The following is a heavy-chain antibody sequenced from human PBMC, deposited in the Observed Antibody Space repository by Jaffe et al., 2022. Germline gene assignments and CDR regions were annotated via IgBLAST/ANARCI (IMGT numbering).Heavy chain of an antibody. Sequence: EVQLVESGGGLVQPGGSLRLSCAASGFTFSSYEMNWVRQAPGKGLEWVSYISSSGSTIYYADSVKGRFTISRDNAKNSLYLQMNSLRAEDTAVYYCASLHIVVVPPPYYMDVWGKGTTVTVSS. J-gene: IGHJ6*03. CDR1: GFTFSSYE. V-gene: IGHV3-48*03. D-gene: IGHD2-21*01. CDR2: ISSSGSTI. CDR3: ASLHIVVVPPPYYMDV.